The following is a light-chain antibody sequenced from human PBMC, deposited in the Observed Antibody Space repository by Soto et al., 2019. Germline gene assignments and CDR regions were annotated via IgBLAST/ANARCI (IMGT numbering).Light chain of an antibody. CDR1: QSFSSSY. Sequence: EIVLTQSPGTLSLSPGERATLSCRASQSFSSSYLAWYQQRPGQAPRLLIYGASSRATGIPDRFSGSGSGTFFTITFFSPDPEDNPVYYRLQNCSSPFTFGGGTKVEIE. V-gene: IGKV3-20*01. J-gene: IGKJ4*01. CDR2: GAS. CDR3: LQNCSSPFT.